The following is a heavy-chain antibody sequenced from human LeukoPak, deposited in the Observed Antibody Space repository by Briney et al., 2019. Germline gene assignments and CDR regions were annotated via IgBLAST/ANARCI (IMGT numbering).Heavy chain of an antibody. D-gene: IGHD6-19*01. V-gene: IGHV3-23*01. CDR3: AKDPPRSPPNSGPWDY. CDR2: ISGSGGST. Sequence: PGGSLRLSCAASGFTLSSYAMSWVRQAPGKGLEWVSAISGSGGSTYYADSVKGRFTISRDNSKNTLYLQMNSLRAEDTAVYYCAKDPPRSPPNSGPWDYWGQGTLVTVSS. J-gene: IGHJ4*02. CDR1: GFTLSSYA.